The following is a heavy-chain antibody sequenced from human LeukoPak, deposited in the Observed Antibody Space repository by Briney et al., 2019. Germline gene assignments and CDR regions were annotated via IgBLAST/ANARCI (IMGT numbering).Heavy chain of an antibody. CDR3: AGLSDSSSSY. J-gene: IGHJ4*02. V-gene: IGHV4-38-2*02. CDR1: GYSISSGYY. Sequence: SETLSLTCTVSGYSISSGYYWGWIRQPPGKGLEWIGSIYHSGSTYYNPSLKSRVTISVDTSKNQFSLKLSSVTAADTAVYYCAGLSDSSSSYWGQGTLVTVSS. CDR2: IYHSGST. D-gene: IGHD6-6*01.